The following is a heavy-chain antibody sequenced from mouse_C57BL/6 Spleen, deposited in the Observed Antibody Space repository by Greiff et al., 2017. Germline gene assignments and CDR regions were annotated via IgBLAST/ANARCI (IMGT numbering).Heavy chain of an antibody. V-gene: IGHV1-62-2*01. CDR3: ARHEAGKQSLPYYAMDY. D-gene: IGHD6-2*01. CDR2: FYPGSGSI. Sequence: QVQLKESGAELVKPGASVKLSCKASGYTFTEYTIHWVKQRSGQGLEWIGWFYPGSGSIKYNEKFKDKATLTADKSSSTVYMELSRLTSEDSSVYFCARHEAGKQSLPYYAMDYWGQGTSVTVSS. J-gene: IGHJ4*01. CDR1: GYTFTEYT.